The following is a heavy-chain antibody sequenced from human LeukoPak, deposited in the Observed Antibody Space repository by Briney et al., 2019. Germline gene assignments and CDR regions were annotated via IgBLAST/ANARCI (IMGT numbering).Heavy chain of an antibody. CDR3: AKAYSSSLYGDAFHI. J-gene: IGHJ3*02. Sequence: AGGSLRLSCAASGFTFRSYWMHWVRQAPGKGLVWVSRINSDGSTTAYADSVKGRFNISRDNSKNTLYLQLNSLRVEDTAIYYCAKAYSSSLYGDAFHIWGQGTMVTVSP. D-gene: IGHD6-13*01. CDR1: GFTFRSYW. CDR2: INSDGSTT. V-gene: IGHV3-74*03.